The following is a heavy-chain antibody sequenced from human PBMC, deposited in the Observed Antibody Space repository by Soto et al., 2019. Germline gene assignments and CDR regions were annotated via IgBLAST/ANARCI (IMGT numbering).Heavy chain of an antibody. J-gene: IGHJ6*02. CDR1: GGSISSSYW. CDR3: ARVSGSYYYGMDV. Sequence: SETLSLTCAVSGGSISSSYWWSWVRQPPGKGLEWIGEIYHSGSTNYNTSLKSRVTISVDKSKNQFSLKVTSVTAADTAVYYCARVSGSYYYGMDVWGQGTTVT. V-gene: IGHV4-4*02. CDR2: IYHSGST.